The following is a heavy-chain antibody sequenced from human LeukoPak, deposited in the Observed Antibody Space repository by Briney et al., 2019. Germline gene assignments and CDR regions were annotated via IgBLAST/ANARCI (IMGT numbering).Heavy chain of an antibody. Sequence: GGSLRLSCAASGFTFTSYGISWVRQAPGQGLEWMGWISAYNGNTNYAQKLQGRVTMTTDTSTSTAYMELRSLRSDDTAVYYCATLGEDNTDTPFDYWGQGTLVTVSS. CDR1: GFTFTSYG. CDR3: ATLGEDNTDTPFDY. D-gene: IGHD3-16*01. J-gene: IGHJ4*02. V-gene: IGHV1-18*01. CDR2: ISAYNGNT.